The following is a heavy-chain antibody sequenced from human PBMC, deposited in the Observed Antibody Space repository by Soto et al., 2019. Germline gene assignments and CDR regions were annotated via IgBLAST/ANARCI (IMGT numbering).Heavy chain of an antibody. V-gene: IGHV4-34*01. J-gene: IGHJ5*02. CDR1: GGSFSGYY. CDR2: INHSGST. D-gene: IGHD2-15*01. Sequence: QVQLQQWGAGLLKPSETLSLTCAVYGGSFSGYYSSWIRQAPGKGLEWIGEINHSGSTTYNPSLKSRVTISVDTSKNQFSLKLSSVTAADTAVYYCAREPGYCSDASCFGGWFDPWGQGTLVTVSS. CDR3: AREPGYCSDASCFGGWFDP.